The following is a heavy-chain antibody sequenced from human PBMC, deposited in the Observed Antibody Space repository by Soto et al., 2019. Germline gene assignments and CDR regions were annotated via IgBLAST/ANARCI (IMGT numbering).Heavy chain of an antibody. CDR3: ARGDCSGTLDY. D-gene: IGHD1-7*01. CDR2: INHGGST. Sequence: PSETLSLTCAVYGESFSGYYWSWIRQPPGKGLEWIGEINHGGSTSSNPSLKSRVTISVDTSKNQFSLRLSSVTAADTAVYFCARGDCSGTLDYWGQGTLVTVSS. CDR1: GESFSGYY. V-gene: IGHV4-34*01. J-gene: IGHJ4*02.